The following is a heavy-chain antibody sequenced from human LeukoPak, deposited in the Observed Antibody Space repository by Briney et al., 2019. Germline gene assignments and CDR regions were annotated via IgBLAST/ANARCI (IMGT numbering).Heavy chain of an antibody. J-gene: IGHJ4*02. CDR3: ARGLRFLEWANDY. V-gene: IGHV1-8*03. D-gene: IGHD3-3*01. Sequence: ASVKVSCKASGYTFTSYDINWVRQATGQRLEWMGWMNPNSGNTGYAQKFQGRVTITRNTSISTAYIELSSLRSEDTAVYYCARGLRFLEWANDYWGQGTLVTVSS. CDR1: GYTFTSYD. CDR2: MNPNSGNT.